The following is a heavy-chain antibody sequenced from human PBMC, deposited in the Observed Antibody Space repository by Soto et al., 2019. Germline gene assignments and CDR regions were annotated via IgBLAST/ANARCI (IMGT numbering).Heavy chain of an antibody. J-gene: IGHJ4*02. Sequence: ASVKGYCKASVYTFTSDAIHWVRQAPGQRLEWIEWINAGNGNTKYSQKFQRRVTITRDTSASTAYMELSSLRSEDTAVYYCARGLYNPSDYWGQGTLVTVSS. D-gene: IGHD1-20*01. CDR3: ARGLYNPSDY. CDR2: INAGNGNT. CDR1: VYTFTSDA. V-gene: IGHV1-3*01.